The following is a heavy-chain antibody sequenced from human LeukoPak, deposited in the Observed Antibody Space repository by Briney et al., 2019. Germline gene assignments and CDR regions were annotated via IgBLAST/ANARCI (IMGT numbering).Heavy chain of an antibody. J-gene: IGHJ4*02. CDR3: ARVNYYGSGSYTPNFDY. CDR1: GYTFTSYG. V-gene: IGHV1-18*04. CDR2: ISAYNGNT. Sequence: ASVKVSCEASGYTFTSYGISWVRQAPGQGLEWMGWISAYNGNTNYAQKLQGRVTMTTDTSTSTAYMELRSLRSDDTAVYYCARVNYYGSGSYTPNFDYWGQGTLVTVSS. D-gene: IGHD3-10*01.